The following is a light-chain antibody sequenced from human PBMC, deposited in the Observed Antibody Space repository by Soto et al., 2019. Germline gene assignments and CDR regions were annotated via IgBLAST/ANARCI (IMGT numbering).Light chain of an antibody. CDR3: QQYNNWPLT. V-gene: IGKV3D-15*01. Sequence: TNSPATVSVSPGERATLSCRASQSVSSNVAWYQQKPGQAPRLLIYGTSTRATGIPARFSGSGSGTEFTLTISILQSEDFAVYYCQQYNNWPLTFGGGTKVDIK. CDR2: GTS. J-gene: IGKJ4*01. CDR1: QSVSSN.